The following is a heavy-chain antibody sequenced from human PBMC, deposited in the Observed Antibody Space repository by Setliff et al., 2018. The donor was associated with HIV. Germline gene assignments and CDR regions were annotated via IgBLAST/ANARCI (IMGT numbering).Heavy chain of an antibody. CDR2: ISAYNGYT. Sequence: GASVKVSCKASAYTFTNYGISWVRQAPGQGLEWMGWISAYNGYTNYAQKLQGRVTMTTDTSTSTAYMELRSPRSDDTAVYYCARDDWRHVLHGNYYYYFMDVWGKGTTITVSS. J-gene: IGHJ6*03. CDR3: ARDDWRHVLHGNYYYYFMDV. V-gene: IGHV1-18*01. CDR1: AYTFTNYG. D-gene: IGHD2-8*01.